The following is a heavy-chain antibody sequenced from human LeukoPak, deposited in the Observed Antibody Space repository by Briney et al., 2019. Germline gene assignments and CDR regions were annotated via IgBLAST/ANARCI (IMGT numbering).Heavy chain of an antibody. Sequence: SETLSLTCAVNGGSFIGYYWTWVRQPPGKGLEWIGEINHSGSNIYNPSLKSRVTMSVDTTKNQVSLKMTSLTAADTAVYYCARGKYYCSGGTCAPPLDSWGQGTLVIVSS. V-gene: IGHV4-34*01. CDR2: INHSGSN. CDR1: GGSFIGYY. D-gene: IGHD2-15*01. CDR3: ARGKYYCSGGTCAPPLDS. J-gene: IGHJ4*02.